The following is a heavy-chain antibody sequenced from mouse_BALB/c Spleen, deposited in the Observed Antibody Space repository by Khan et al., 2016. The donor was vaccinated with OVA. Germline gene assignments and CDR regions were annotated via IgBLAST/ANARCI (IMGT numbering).Heavy chain of an antibody. Sequence: QVRLQQSGPGLVQPSQSLSITCTVSGFSLSNYSVHWVRQSPGKGLEWLGVIWSAGSTDYNAVFISRLTIIKDNSRSQVFFKMNSLPPNDTAIYYCARRGYDYGRGALFAYWGQGTLVTVSA. CDR3: ARRGYDYGRGALFAY. D-gene: IGHD2-4*01. J-gene: IGHJ3*01. V-gene: IGHV2-2*02. CDR2: IWSAGST. CDR1: GFSLSNYS.